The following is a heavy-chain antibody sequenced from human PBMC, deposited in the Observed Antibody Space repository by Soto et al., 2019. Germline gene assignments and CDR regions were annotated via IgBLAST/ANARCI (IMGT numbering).Heavy chain of an antibody. CDR2: IYYSGST. D-gene: IGHD2-21*02. V-gene: IGHV4-59*08. CDR1: GGSISSYY. J-gene: IGHJ4*02. Sequence: SETLSLTCTVSGGSISSYYWSWIRQPPGKGLEWIGYIYYSGSTNYNPSLQSRVTISVDTSKNQFSLNLSSVTAADTAVYYCARHLPYCGGDCYSLDYWGQGTLVT. CDR3: ARHLPYCGGDCYSLDY.